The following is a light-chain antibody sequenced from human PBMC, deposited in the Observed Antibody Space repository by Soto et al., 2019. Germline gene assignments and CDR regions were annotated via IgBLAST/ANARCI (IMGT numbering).Light chain of an antibody. CDR3: QQRRNWPRLA. CDR2: DAS. V-gene: IGKV3-11*01. CDR1: QRVSTY. Sequence: MVLTQSPATLSLSPGERATLSCRASQRVSTYLPWYQQKPGQAPRLLIYDASNRATGIPARFTGSGSGTDFTLTLSSLAPEDFAVHSCQQRRNWPRLAFAGGTKADIK. J-gene: IGKJ4*01.